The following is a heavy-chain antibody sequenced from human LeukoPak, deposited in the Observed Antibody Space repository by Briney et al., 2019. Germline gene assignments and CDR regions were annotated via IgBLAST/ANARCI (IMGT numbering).Heavy chain of an antibody. D-gene: IGHD1-26*01. J-gene: IGHJ3*02. CDR2: ISGSGGST. CDR3: ARAERVVGARTEDAFDI. CDR1: GFAFSSYA. V-gene: IGHV3-23*01. Sequence: GGSLRLSCAASGFAFSSYAMGWVRQAPGKGLEWVSAISGSGGSTYYADSVKGRFTISRDNSKNTLYLQMNSLRAEDTAVYYCARAERVVGARTEDAFDIWGQGTMVTVSS.